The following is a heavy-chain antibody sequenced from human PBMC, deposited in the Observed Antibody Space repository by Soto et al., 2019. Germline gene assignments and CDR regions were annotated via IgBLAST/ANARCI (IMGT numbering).Heavy chain of an antibody. Sequence: GGSLRLSCAASGFTFSSYGMHLVRQAPGKGLEWVAVISYDGSNKYYADSVKGRFTISRDNSKNTLYLQMNSLRAEDTAVYYCAKAAAGHDAFDIWGQGTMVTVSS. CDR2: ISYDGSNK. J-gene: IGHJ3*02. D-gene: IGHD6-13*01. CDR3: AKAAAGHDAFDI. V-gene: IGHV3-30*18. CDR1: GFTFSSYG.